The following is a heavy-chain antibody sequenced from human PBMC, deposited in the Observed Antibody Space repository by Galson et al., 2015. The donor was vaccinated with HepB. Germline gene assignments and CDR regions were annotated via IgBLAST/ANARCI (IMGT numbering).Heavy chain of an antibody. J-gene: IGHJ3*02. CDR3: ARLSPFAITGFGVFEI. D-gene: IGHD3-9*01. Sequence: QSGAEVKKPGESLKISCKTSGYSFTNYWIGWVRQMPGKGLEWMGIIYPGDSDIRYNPSCQAQVTISADKSLSTAYLQWSRLQASDTAMYYCARLSPFAITGFGVFEIWAQGTMVTVSS. CDR1: GYSFTNYW. V-gene: IGHV5-51*03. CDR2: IYPGDSDI.